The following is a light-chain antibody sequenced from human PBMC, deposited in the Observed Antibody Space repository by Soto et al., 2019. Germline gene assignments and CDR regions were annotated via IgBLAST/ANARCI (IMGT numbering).Light chain of an antibody. CDR2: EVS. V-gene: IGLV2-14*01. CDR3: NSYAGSNNFGV. CDR1: SSDVGGYNF. J-gene: IGLJ1*01. Sequence: QSALTQPASVSGSPGQSITISCTGTSSDVGGYNFVSWYQQHPGKAPKLMIYEVSNRPSGVSNRFSGSKSGNTASLTISGLQAEDEADYYCNSYAGSNNFGVFGTGTKLTVL.